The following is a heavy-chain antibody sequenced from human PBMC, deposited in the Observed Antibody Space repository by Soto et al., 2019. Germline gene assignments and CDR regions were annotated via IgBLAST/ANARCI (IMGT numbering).Heavy chain of an antibody. J-gene: IGHJ6*02. D-gene: IGHD1-1*01. CDR1: DYTFISYG. V-gene: IGHV1-18*01. CDR3: ARDSVVWNGDGHYYYGLDV. Sequence: ASVKVSCKASDYTFISYGISWVRQAPGQGLEWMGWISVHNGNTNYPQKLQGRVSMTTNTSTNTAYMELRSLRSDDTAVYYCARDSVVWNGDGHYYYGLDVWGQGTTVTVSS. CDR2: ISVHNGNT.